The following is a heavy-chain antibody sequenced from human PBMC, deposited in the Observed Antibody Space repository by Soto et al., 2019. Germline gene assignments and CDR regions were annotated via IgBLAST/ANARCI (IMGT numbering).Heavy chain of an antibody. J-gene: IGHJ4*02. D-gene: IGHD6-13*01. CDR1: GFTFIDSY. V-gene: IGHV3-11*06. CDR2: ISTRSDYT. Sequence: PGGSLRLSCAASGFTFIDSYMTWIRQAPGKGLEWISYISTRSDYTNYADSVKGRFTISRDNAKSSLYLQMNTLRAEDTAVYYCARDRDLSSSWSFDYWGQGILVTVSS. CDR3: ARDRDLSSSWSFDY.